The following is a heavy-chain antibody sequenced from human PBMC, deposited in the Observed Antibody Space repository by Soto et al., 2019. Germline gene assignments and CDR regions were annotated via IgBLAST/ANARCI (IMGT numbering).Heavy chain of an antibody. CDR1: GVNFRGYA. J-gene: IGHJ6*02. Sequence: QAGGSLRLSCEVSGVNFRGYAMSWVRQAPGKGLEWVSGIRIGPGITYYADSVKGRFTISSDISRKTVYLQMNNLRGEDTALYFCARSRSAMADGMNVWGQGTTVTVSS. V-gene: IGHV3-23*01. CDR3: ARSRSAMADGMNV. D-gene: IGHD5-18*01. CDR2: IRIGPGIT.